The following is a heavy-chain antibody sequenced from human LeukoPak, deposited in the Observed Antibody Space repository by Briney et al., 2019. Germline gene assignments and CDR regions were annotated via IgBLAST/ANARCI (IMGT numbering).Heavy chain of an antibody. V-gene: IGHV3-23*01. CDR3: AKEFAAWNGPYYFDY. D-gene: IGHD1-1*01. CDR1: GFTFSSYA. Sequence: GGSLRLSCAASGFTFSSYAMSWVRQASGKGLEWVSAISGSGGSTYYADSVKGRFTISRDNSKNTLYLQMNSLRAEDTAVYYCAKEFAAWNGPYYFDYWGQGTLVTVSS. J-gene: IGHJ4*02. CDR2: ISGSGGST.